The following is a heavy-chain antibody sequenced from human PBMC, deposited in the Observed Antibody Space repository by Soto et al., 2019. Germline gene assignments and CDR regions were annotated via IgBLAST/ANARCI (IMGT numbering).Heavy chain of an antibody. CDR3: ARDGGRGYDFWSGYDY. D-gene: IGHD3-3*01. J-gene: IGHJ4*02. CDR2: IDTSGST. Sequence: SETLSLTCTVSGGSISSYYWSWIRQPAGKGLAWIGRIDTSGSTNYNPSLKSRVTVSVDTSKNQFALKLSSVTAADTAVYYCARDGGRGYDFWSGYDYSGQGPLVAVYS. V-gene: IGHV4-4*07. CDR1: GGSISSYY.